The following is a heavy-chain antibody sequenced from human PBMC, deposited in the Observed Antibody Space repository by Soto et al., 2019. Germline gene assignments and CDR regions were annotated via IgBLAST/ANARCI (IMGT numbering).Heavy chain of an antibody. J-gene: IGHJ6*02. CDR1: GFTFSSYA. CDR2: ISYDGSNK. V-gene: IGHV3-30-3*01. D-gene: IGHD6-6*01. CDR3: ARGGSSSPYYYYYYGMDV. Sequence: GGSLRLSCAASGFTFSSYAMHWVRQAPGKGLEWVAVISYDGSNKYYADSVKGRFTISRDNSKNTLYLQMNSLRAEDTAVYYCARGGSSSPYYYYYYGMDVWGQGTTVTVSS.